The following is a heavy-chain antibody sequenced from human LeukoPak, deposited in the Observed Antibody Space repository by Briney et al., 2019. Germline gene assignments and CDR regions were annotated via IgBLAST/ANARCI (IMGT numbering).Heavy chain of an antibody. Sequence: SETLSLTCTVSGGSISSYYWSWIRQPPGKGLEWIGYIYYSGSTNYNPSLKSRVTISGDTSKNQFSLKLSSVTAADTAVYYCARGLLGGSSWYLSRLKYYYYMDVWGKGTTVTISS. CDR1: GGSISSYY. D-gene: IGHD6-13*01. V-gene: IGHV4-59*12. J-gene: IGHJ6*03. CDR3: ARGLLGGSSWYLSRLKYYYYMDV. CDR2: IYYSGST.